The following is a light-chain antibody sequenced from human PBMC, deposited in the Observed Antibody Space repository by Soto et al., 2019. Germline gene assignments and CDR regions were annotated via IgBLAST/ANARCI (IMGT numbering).Light chain of an antibody. Sequence: QSALTQPASVSGSPGQSITICCTGASSDLGDYNYVSWYQQHPGKAPKLMIYDVSSRPSGVSDRFFGSKSGNTASLTISGLQAEDESDYYCTSHTTTGTYVFATGTKVTVL. V-gene: IGLV2-14*03. CDR3: TSHTTTGTYV. J-gene: IGLJ1*01. CDR2: DVS. CDR1: SSDLGDYNY.